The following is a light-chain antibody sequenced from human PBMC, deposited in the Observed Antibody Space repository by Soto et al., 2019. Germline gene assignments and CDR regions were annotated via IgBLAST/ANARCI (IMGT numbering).Light chain of an antibody. CDR1: QSISSY. CDR3: QQRYRTPRT. CDR2: AAS. Sequence: DVQMTQSPSSLSASVGDRVTITCRASQSISSYLNWYQQKPGKAPKLLIYAASRLQTGVPSRFSGSGSGTDFTLTISSLQPEDFATYFCQQRYRTPRTFGQGTKVEIK. V-gene: IGKV1-39*01. J-gene: IGKJ1*01.